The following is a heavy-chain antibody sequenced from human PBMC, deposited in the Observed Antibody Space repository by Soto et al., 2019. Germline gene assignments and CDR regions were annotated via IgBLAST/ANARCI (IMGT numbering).Heavy chain of an antibody. CDR3: AKVISRGYCSGSSCFVPYDY. CDR2: ISGSGGST. Sequence: EVQLLESGGGLVQPGGSLRLSCAASGFTFSSYAMSWVRQAPGKGLEWVSAISGSGGSTYYADSVKGRFTISRDNSKNTLYLQMNSLRAEDTAVYYCAKVISRGYCSGSSCFVPYDYWGQGTLVTVSS. V-gene: IGHV3-23*01. CDR1: GFTFSSYA. D-gene: IGHD2-15*01. J-gene: IGHJ4*02.